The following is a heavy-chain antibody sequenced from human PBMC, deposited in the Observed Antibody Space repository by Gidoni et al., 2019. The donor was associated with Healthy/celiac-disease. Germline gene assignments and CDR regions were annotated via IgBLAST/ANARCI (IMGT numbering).Heavy chain of an antibody. D-gene: IGHD1-26*01. CDR3: ARVSPYSGSHTPWFDP. CDR2: IIPILGIA. CDR1: GGTFSSYT. Sequence: QVQLVQSGAEVKKPGSSVKVSCKASGGTFSSYTIRWVRQAPGQGLEWMGRIIPILGIANYAQKFQGRVTITADKSTSTAYMELSSLRSEDTAVYYCARVSPYSGSHTPWFDPWGQGTLVTVSS. V-gene: IGHV1-69*02. J-gene: IGHJ5*02.